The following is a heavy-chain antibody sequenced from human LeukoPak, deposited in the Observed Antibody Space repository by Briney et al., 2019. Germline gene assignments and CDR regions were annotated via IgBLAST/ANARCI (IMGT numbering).Heavy chain of an antibody. D-gene: IGHD4-11*01. Sequence: SGPTLVNPTQTLTLTCTFSGFSLSTSGVGVGWVRQPPGKALEWLALIYWEDDKRYNSSLKSRLTITKDTSKNQVVLTMTNVDPVDTATYYCVHRRIYSPFDYWGQGALVTVSS. CDR3: VHRRIYSPFDY. CDR1: GFSLSTSGVG. CDR2: IYWEDDK. V-gene: IGHV2-5*02. J-gene: IGHJ4*02.